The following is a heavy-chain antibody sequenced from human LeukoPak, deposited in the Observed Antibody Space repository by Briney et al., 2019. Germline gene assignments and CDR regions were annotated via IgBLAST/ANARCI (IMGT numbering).Heavy chain of an antibody. CDR1: GGSFSGYY. CDR2: INHSGST. Sequence: KPSETLSPTCAVYGGSFSGYYWSWIRQPPGKGLEWIGEINHSGSTNYNPSLKSRVTISVDTSKNQFSLKLSSVTAADTAVYYCARSPRGTGIDYWGQGTLVTVSS. V-gene: IGHV4-34*01. CDR3: ARSPRGTGIDY. D-gene: IGHD3-10*01. J-gene: IGHJ4*02.